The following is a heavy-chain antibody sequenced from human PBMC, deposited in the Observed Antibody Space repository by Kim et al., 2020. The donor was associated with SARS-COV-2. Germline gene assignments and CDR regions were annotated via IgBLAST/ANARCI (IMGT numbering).Heavy chain of an antibody. CDR2: SNK. V-gene: IGHV3-30*01. CDR3: ARDSYGMDV. J-gene: IGHJ6*02. Sequence: SNKTYPEPVKGRFTISRENSKNTLYLQMNSLRAEDTAVYYCARDSYGMDVWGQGTTVTVSS.